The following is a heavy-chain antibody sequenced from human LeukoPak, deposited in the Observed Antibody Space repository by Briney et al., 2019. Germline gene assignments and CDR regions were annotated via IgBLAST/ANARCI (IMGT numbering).Heavy chain of an antibody. J-gene: IGHJ4*02. Sequence: SGTLSLTCTVSGGSISSGDYYWSWIRQPPGKGLEWIGYIYYSGTTYYNPSLKSRVTISVDTSKNQFSLKLTSVTAADTAVYYCARGPYGSGSYYWGQGTLVTVSS. CDR2: IYYSGTT. CDR1: GGSISSGDYY. D-gene: IGHD3-10*01. CDR3: ARGPYGSGSYY. V-gene: IGHV4-30-4*01.